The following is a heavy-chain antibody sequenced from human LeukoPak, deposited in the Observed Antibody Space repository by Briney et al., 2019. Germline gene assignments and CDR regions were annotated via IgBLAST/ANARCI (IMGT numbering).Heavy chain of an antibody. CDR3: AKYWGAYGDYRGRYMDV. V-gene: IGHV3-23*01. D-gene: IGHD4-17*01. CDR2: ISGSGGST. J-gene: IGHJ6*04. Sequence: GGTLRLSCAASGFTFSSYALTWVRQAPGKGLEWVSTISGSGGSTYYADSVKGRFTISRDNSKKTLYLQMNSLRAEDTAVYYCAKYWGAYGDYRGRYMDVWGKGTTVTVSS. CDR1: GFTFSSYA.